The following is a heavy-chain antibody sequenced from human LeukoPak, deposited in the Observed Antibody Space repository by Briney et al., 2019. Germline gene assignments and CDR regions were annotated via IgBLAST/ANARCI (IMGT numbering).Heavy chain of an antibody. CDR3: ARDHGYCSSTSCLRFDP. CDR1: GGTFSSYA. J-gene: IGHJ5*02. CDR2: IIPILGIA. D-gene: IGHD2-2*01. V-gene: IGHV1-69*04. Sequence: SVKVSCKASGGTFSSYAISRVRQAPGQGLEWMGRIIPILGIANYAQKFQGRVTITADKSTSTAYMELSSLRSEDTAVYYCARDHGYCSSTSCLRFDPWGQGTLVTVSS.